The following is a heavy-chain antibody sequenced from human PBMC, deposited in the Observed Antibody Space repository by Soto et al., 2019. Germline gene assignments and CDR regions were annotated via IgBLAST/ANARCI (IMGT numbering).Heavy chain of an antibody. CDR3: ARPKATSSYYYGMDV. J-gene: IGHJ6*04. V-gene: IGHV1-69*12. CDR1: GVTFSSYA. Sequence: QVQLVESGAEVKKPGSSVKVSCKASGVTFSSYAISWVRQAPGQGLEWMGGIIPIFGTANYAQKFQGRVTINADEYTRTAYMELSSLRSDDTDLYYCARPKATSSYYYGMDVWCKGTTVTVSS. D-gene: IGHD1-26*01. CDR2: IIPIFGTA.